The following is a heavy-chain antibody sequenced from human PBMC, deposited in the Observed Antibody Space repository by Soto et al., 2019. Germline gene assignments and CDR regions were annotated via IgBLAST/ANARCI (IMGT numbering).Heavy chain of an antibody. Sequence: QVQLQESGPGVVKPSDTLSVTCTVSGGSVSSRSHFWSWIRQPPGGGLQWIGYIYYTGNTNYSPSLKSRATLSVDTSRNQFSLRLTSVTAADTAIYYCAKGFDSGDTKSIDYWGQGTLVTVSS. V-gene: IGHV4-61*01. CDR1: GGSVSSRSHF. CDR2: IYYTGNT. D-gene: IGHD4-17*01. CDR3: AKGFDSGDTKSIDY. J-gene: IGHJ4*02.